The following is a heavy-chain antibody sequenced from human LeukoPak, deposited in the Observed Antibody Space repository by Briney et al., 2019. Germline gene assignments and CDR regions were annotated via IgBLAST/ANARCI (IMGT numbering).Heavy chain of an antibody. CDR1: GGSISSGGYY. D-gene: IGHD6-6*01. CDR3: ARVYSSSSGYAFDI. J-gene: IGHJ3*02. Sequence: SETLSLTCTVSGGSISSGGYYWRWIRQPPGKGLEWIGYIYHSGSTYYNPSLKSRVTISVDRSKNQFSLKLSSVTAADTAVYYCARVYSSSSGYAFDIWGQGTMVTVSS. CDR2: IYHSGST. V-gene: IGHV4-30-2*01.